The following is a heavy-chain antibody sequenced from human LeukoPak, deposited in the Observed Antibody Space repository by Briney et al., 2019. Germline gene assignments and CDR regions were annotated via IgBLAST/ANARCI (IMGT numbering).Heavy chain of an antibody. Sequence: PSETLSLTCTVSGGSISSYYWSWIRQPPGKGLEWIGYIYYSGSTNYNPSLKSRVTISVDTSKNQFSLKLSSVTAADTAVYYCARGTLGYSSSWYPIKKMDSFDYGGQGTLVTVS. V-gene: IGHV4-59*01. CDR3: ARGTLGYSSSWYPIKKMDSFDY. D-gene: IGHD6-13*01. J-gene: IGHJ4*02. CDR1: GGSISSYY. CDR2: IYYSGST.